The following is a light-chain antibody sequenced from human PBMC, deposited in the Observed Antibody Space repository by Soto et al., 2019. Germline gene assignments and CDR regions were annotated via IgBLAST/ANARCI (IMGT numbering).Light chain of an antibody. CDR3: AVWDDSLSGVV. J-gene: IGLJ3*02. Sequence: QSVLTQPPSVSGTPGQRVTISCSGSSSNIGRNTVNWYQHLPGTAPKLLIYGLNHRPSGVPDRFSGSISGTSASLAISGLQSEDEAEYYCAVWDDSLSGVVFGGGTKRTVL. CDR2: GLN. V-gene: IGLV1-44*01. CDR1: SSNIGRNT.